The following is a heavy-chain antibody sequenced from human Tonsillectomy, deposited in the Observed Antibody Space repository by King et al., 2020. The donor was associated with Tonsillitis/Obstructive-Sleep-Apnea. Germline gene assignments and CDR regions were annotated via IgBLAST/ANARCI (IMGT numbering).Heavy chain of an antibody. J-gene: IGHJ5*02. CDR3: ARGGYCSSTSCYLRWFDP. CDR1: GGSFSGYF. CDR2: INHSGST. D-gene: IGHD2-2*01. V-gene: IGHV4-34*01. Sequence: QVQLQQWGAGLLKPSETLSLTCAVYGGSFSGYFWSWIRQPPGKGLEWIGEINHSGSTNYNPSLKSRVTISVDTPKNQFSLKLRSVTAADTAVYYCARGGYCSSTSCYLRWFDPWGQGTLVTVSS.